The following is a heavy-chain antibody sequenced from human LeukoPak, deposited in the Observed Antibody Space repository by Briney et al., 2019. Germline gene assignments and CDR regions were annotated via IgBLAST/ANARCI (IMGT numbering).Heavy chain of an antibody. D-gene: IGHD3-10*01. Sequence: GGSLRLSCAASGFTVSSNYMSWVRQAPGKGLEWVSYISSSSSTIYYADSVKGRFTISRDNAKNSLYLQMNSLRAEDTAVYYCASRNSYFYDSGSYYVHYFDYWGQETLVTVSS. CDR3: ASRNSYFYDSGSYYVHYFDY. CDR2: ISSSSSTI. V-gene: IGHV3-48*01. CDR1: GFTVSSNY. J-gene: IGHJ4*02.